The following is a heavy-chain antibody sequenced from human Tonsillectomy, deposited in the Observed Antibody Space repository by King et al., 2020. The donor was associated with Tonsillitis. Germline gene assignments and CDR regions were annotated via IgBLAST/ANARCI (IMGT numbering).Heavy chain of an antibody. CDR3: ARGGLAAGYYFDY. CDR2: INHSGST. D-gene: IGHD6-25*01. J-gene: IGHJ4*02. Sequence: VQLQQWGAGLLKPSEPLSLPCAVYGVSFSGYYWSWLRQPPGKGLEWIGEINHSGSTNYNPSLKSRVTISVDTSKNQFSLNLSSVTAADTAVYYCARGGLAAGYYFDYWGQGTRVTVSS. CDR1: GVSFSGYY. V-gene: IGHV4-34*01.